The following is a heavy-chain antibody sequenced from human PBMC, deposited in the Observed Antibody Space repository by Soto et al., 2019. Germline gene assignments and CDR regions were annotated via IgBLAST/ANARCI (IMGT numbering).Heavy chain of an antibody. D-gene: IGHD1-1*01. CDR3: ARLLKGGTSDWNQIDL. CDR2: TDDNDHK. CDR1: GFSLTSSGMS. Sequence: GSGPTLVNPTQTLTLTCTFSGFSLTSSGMSATWIRQPPGKALEWLALTDDNDHKYYNSSLRTRLTLSKDTSKNHVVLTMTNMDPVDTGMYSCARLLKGGTSDWNQIDLWGQGTLVTVSS. J-gene: IGHJ5*02. V-gene: IGHV2-70*01.